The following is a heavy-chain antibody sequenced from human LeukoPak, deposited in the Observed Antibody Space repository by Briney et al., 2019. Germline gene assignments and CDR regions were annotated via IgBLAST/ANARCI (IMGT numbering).Heavy chain of an antibody. D-gene: IGHD3-10*01. CDR1: GGSISSGRFY. Sequence: PSETLSLTCTVSGGSISSGRFYWSWIRQHPGKGLEWIGYISYNGNTYYNPSLKSRVTISVDTSKNQFSLKLSSVTAADTAVYYCARGKWFGDQIPPYFDYWGQGTLVTVSS. J-gene: IGHJ4*02. CDR3: ARGKWFGDQIPPYFDY. CDR2: ISYNGNT. V-gene: IGHV4-31*03.